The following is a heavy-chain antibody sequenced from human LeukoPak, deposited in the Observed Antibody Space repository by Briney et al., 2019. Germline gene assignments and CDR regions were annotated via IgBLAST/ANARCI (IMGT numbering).Heavy chain of an antibody. Sequence: GGSLRLSCAASEFTFSSYEMNWVRQAPGKGLEWVSYISSSGSTIYYADSVKGRFTISRDNAKNSLYLQMNSLRAEDTAVYYCARGTQGYYDSSGYYPGVIDYWGQGTLVTVSS. J-gene: IGHJ4*02. CDR3: ARGTQGYYDSSGYYPGVIDY. V-gene: IGHV3-48*03. D-gene: IGHD3-22*01. CDR2: ISSSGSTI. CDR1: EFTFSSYE.